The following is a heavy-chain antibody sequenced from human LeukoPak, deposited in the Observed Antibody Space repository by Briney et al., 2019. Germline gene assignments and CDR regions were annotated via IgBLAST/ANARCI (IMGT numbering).Heavy chain of an antibody. CDR3: AGIWFGELPLDY. CDR1: GFTVSSNY. D-gene: IGHD3-10*01. J-gene: IGHJ4*02. Sequence: GGSLRLSCAASGFTVSSNYMSWVRQAPGKGLEWVSVIYSGGSTYYADSVKGRFTISRDNSKNTLYLQMNSLRAEDTAVYYCAGIWFGELPLDYWGQGTLVTVSS. V-gene: IGHV3-53*01. CDR2: IYSGGST.